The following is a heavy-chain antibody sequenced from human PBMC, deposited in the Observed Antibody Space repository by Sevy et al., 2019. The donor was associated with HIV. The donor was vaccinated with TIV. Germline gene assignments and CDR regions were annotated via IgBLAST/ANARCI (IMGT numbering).Heavy chain of an antibody. V-gene: IGHV1-69*13. D-gene: IGHD2-15*01. CDR3: ARDLCSGGSCENAFDI. CDR1: GGTFSSYA. Sequence: ASVKVSCKASGGTFSSYAISWVRQAPGQGLEWMGGIIPIFGTANYAQKFQGRVTIPADESTSTAYMEMSSLRSKDTAVYYCARDLCSGGSCENAFDIWGQGTMVTVSS. CDR2: IIPIFGTA. J-gene: IGHJ3*02.